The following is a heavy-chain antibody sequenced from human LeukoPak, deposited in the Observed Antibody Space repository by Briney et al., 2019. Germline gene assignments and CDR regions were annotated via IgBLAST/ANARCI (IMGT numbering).Heavy chain of an antibody. CDR2: ISYDGSNK. CDR3: AKDRKPYGQQLVRNPQSGWYFDY. J-gene: IGHJ4*02. V-gene: IGHV3-30*04. D-gene: IGHD6-13*01. Sequence: GGSLRLSCAASGITFIHHAMDWVRQAPGQGLEWVAVISYDGSNKYYADSVKGRFTISRDNSKNTLYLQMNSLRAEDTAVYYCAKDRKPYGQQLVRNPQSGWYFDYWGQGTLVTVSS. CDR1: GITFIHHA.